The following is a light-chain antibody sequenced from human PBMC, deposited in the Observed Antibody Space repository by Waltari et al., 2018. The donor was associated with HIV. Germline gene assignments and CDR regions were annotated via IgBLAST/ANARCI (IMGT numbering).Light chain of an antibody. CDR1: AVPKQY. CDR2: KDS. Sequence: SYELTQQPSVSVSPGQTARITCPGDAVPKQYAYWYQQKPGQAPVVVIYKDSERPSGIPERFSGSSSGTTVTLTISGVQAEDEADYYCQSADSSGPYRVFGGGTKLTVL. J-gene: IGLJ3*02. CDR3: QSADSSGPYRV. V-gene: IGLV3-25*03.